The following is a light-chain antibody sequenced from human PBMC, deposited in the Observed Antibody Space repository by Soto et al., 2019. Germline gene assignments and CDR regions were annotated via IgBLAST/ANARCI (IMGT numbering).Light chain of an antibody. Sequence: GESVPIPCRARQVISTSLAWYQVKPGKAPKLLIYAASTLESGVPSRFSATVSGTEFSLTITSLQPEDFAAYYCQQYGGSSITFGQGTRLEIK. J-gene: IGKJ5*01. V-gene: IGKV1-9*01. CDR3: QQYGGSSIT. CDR2: AAS. CDR1: QVISTS.